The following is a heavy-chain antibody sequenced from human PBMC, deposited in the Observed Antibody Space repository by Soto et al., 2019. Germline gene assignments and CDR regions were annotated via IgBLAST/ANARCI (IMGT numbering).Heavy chain of an antibody. CDR1: GYTFTDYY. D-gene: IGHD5-18*01. CDR3: TREHIENSDGLYDAFDI. CDR2: MNPKSGGA. V-gene: IGHV1-2*02. Sequence: ASVKVSCKTSGYTFTDYYTHWVRQAPGQGLEWMGWMNPKSGGAYFAQKFQGRVTLTRDTSIGTAYIEVNSLTSDDTSVYFCTREHIENSDGLYDAFDIWGQGTTVTVSS. J-gene: IGHJ3*02.